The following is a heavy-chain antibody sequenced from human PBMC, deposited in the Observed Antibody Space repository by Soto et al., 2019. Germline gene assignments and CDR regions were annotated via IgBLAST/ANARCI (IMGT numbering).Heavy chain of an antibody. CDR1: GGTFSNDI. V-gene: IGHV1-69*02. CDR3: VKNSPIGSTFSGYDGIDS. J-gene: IGHJ4*02. D-gene: IGHD5-12*01. CDR2: IVLLLNIA. Sequence: QVQLVQSGAEVKKPGSSVKVSCESSGGTFSNDIITWVRQSPGQGLEWMGRIVLLLNIANYAQKFQGRVTITADTSTGTAYMELNSLTSEDTAAYYCVKNSPIGSTFSGYDGIDSWGQGTLVTVSS.